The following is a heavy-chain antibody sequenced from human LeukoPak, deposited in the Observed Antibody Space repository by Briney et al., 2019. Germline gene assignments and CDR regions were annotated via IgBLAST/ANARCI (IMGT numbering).Heavy chain of an antibody. V-gene: IGHV3-30*04. D-gene: IGHD3-10*01. J-gene: IGHJ4*02. CDR3: ARADGSGSYYSVPFD. Sequence: PGRSQRLSCTASGFTFTSYAMHWLRQAPGKGLEWVAVISYDGSNKYFADSVKGRSTISRDNSKNTLYLQMNSLRTEDTAMYYCARADGSGSYYSVPFDWGQGTLVTVSS. CDR2: ISYDGSNK. CDR1: GFTFTSYA.